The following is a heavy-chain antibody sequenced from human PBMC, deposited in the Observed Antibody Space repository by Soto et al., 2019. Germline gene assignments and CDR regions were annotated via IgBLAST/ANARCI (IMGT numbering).Heavy chain of an antibody. D-gene: IGHD1-26*01. CDR3: VRVLSGSYYRFEYFQH. CDR1: GGTFSSYA. J-gene: IGHJ1*01. CDR2: IIPIFGTA. V-gene: IGHV1-69*06. Sequence: QVQLVQSGAEVKKPGSSMKVSCKASGGTFSSYAISWVRQAPGQGLEWMGGIIPIFGTANYAQKFQGRVTITADKSTSTAYMELSSLRSEDTAVYYCVRVLSGSYYRFEYFQHWGQGTLVTVSS.